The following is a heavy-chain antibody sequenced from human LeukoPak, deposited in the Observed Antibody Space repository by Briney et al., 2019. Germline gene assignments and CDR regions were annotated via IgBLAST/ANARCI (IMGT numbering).Heavy chain of an antibody. V-gene: IGHV3-23*01. CDR2: ISGSGGST. D-gene: IGHD6-19*01. CDR1: GFTFSSYA. CDR3: ARDSAVAGTRDFDY. J-gene: IGHJ4*02. Sequence: GGSLRLSCAASGFTFSSYAMSWVRQAPGKGLEWVSAISGSGGSTYYADSVKGRFTISRDNAKNSLYLQMNSLRAEDTAVYYCARDSAVAGTRDFDYWGQGTLVTVSS.